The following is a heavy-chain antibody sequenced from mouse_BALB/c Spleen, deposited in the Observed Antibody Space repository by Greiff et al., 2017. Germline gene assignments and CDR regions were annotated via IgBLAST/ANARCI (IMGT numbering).Heavy chain of an antibody. J-gene: IGHJ1*01. V-gene: IGHV1-18*01. D-gene: IGHD3-3*01. Sequence: VQLKQSGPELVKPGASVKIPCKASGYTFTDYNMDWVKQSHGKSLEWIGDINPNNGGTIYNQKFKGKATLTVDKSSSTAYMELRSLTSEDTAVYYGAREGTGWYFDVWGAGTTVTVSS. CDR1: GYTFTDYN. CDR2: INPNNGGT. CDR3: AREGTGWYFDV.